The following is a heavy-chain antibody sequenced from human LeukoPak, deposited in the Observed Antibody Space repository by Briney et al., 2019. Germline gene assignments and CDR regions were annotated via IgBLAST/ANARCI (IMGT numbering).Heavy chain of an antibody. CDR1: GGSISSDNYN. J-gene: IGHJ4*02. Sequence: SETLSLTCTVSGGSISSDNYNWSWIRQPAGKGLEWIGRIYTSGSTNYNPSLKSRVTISVDTSKNQVALKLSSVTAADTAVYFCASSKRGGGSGYWGQGTLVTVSS. CDR2: IYTSGST. V-gene: IGHV4-61*02. CDR3: ASSKRGGGSGY. D-gene: IGHD2-15*01.